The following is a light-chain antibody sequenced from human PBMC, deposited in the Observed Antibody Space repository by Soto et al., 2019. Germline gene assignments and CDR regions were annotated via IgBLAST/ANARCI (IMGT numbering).Light chain of an antibody. CDR2: HVT. CDR3: SSYTSSTVYI. J-gene: IGLJ1*01. V-gene: IGLV2-14*03. Sequence: QSALTQPASVSGSPGQSITISCTGTSSDVGGYSYVSWYQQHPGDAPKLMIYHVTNRPSGVSDRFSGSKSGNTASLTISGLQAEDEADYYCSSYTSSTVYIFGTGTKV. CDR1: SSDVGGYSY.